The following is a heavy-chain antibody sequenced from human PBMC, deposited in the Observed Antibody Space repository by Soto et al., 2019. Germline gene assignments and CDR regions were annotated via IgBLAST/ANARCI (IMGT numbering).Heavy chain of an antibody. CDR3: ARDTVTSLTPYQGFYYYGMDV. D-gene: IGHD2-2*01. CDR2: ISFDGRSK. J-gene: IGHJ6*02. Sequence: QEHLVESGGGVVQPGGSLTLSCTASGFPFSSYTMHWLRRAPGKGLEWVGIISFDGRSKYYADWLKGRIVISRDNSKDSLYLQMDTLRPDDTAIYYCARDTVTSLTPYQGFYYYGMDVWGQGTTVTVSS. CDR1: GFPFSSYT. V-gene: IGHV3-30*09.